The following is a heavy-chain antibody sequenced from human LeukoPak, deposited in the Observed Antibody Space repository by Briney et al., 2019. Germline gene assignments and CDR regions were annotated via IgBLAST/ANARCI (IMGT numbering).Heavy chain of an antibody. V-gene: IGHV1-69*13. J-gene: IGHJ3*01. CDR1: GGTFSSYA. CDR3: AGMSSRNLAF. D-gene: IGHD1-14*01. Sequence: ASVKVSCKASGGTFSSYAISWVRQAPGQGLEWMGGIIPIFGTANYAQKFQGRVTITADESTSTAYMELSSLRSEDTAAYYCAGMSSRNLAFWGQGTMVTVSS. CDR2: IIPIFGTA.